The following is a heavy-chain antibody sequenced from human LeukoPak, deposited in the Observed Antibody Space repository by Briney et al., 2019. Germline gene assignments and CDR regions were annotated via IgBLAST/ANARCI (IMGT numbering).Heavy chain of an antibody. V-gene: IGHV3-9*03. Sequence: GGSLRLSCAASGFTFDDYAMHWVRQAPGKGLEWVSGISWNSGSIGYADSVKGRFTISRDNAKNSLYLQMSSLRAEDMALYYCAKDLVPYGSGSPGWYFDLWGRGTLVTVSS. D-gene: IGHD3-10*01. CDR3: AKDLVPYGSGSPGWYFDL. CDR2: ISWNSGSI. J-gene: IGHJ2*01. CDR1: GFTFDDYA.